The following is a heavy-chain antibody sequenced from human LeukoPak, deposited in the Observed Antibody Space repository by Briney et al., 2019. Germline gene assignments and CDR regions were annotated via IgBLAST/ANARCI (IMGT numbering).Heavy chain of an antibody. D-gene: IGHD6-6*01. J-gene: IGHJ5*02. V-gene: IGHV7-4-1*02. CDR1: GYTFTSYA. CDR3: ARGRRIAARATKNWFDP. CDR2: INTNTGNP. Sequence: GASVKVSCKASGYTFTSYAMNWVRQAPGQGLEWMGWINTNTGNPTYAQGFTGRFVFSLDTSVSTAYLQISSLKAEDTAVYYCARGRRIAARATKNWFDPWGQGTLVTVSS.